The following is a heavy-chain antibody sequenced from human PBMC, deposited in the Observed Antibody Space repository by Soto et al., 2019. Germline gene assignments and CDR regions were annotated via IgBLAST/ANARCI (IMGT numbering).Heavy chain of an antibody. CDR1: GYTFTSYY. Sequence: GASVKVACKASGYTFTSYYMHWVRQAPGQGLEWMGIINPSGGSTSYAQKFQGRVTMTRDTSTSTVYMELSSLRSEDTAVYYCARDGDIVLVPAAMLYYYYGMDVWGQGTTVTVSS. J-gene: IGHJ6*02. CDR2: INPSGGST. D-gene: IGHD2-2*01. CDR3: ARDGDIVLVPAAMLYYYYGMDV. V-gene: IGHV1-46*01.